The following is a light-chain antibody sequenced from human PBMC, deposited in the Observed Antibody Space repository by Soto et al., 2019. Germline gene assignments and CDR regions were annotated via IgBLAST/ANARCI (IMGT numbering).Light chain of an antibody. J-gene: IGLJ1*01. CDR3: CSYAGTYTAYI. CDR1: SSDVGSFDF. CDR2: DVS. V-gene: IGLV2-11*01. Sequence: SALTQPRSVSGSPGQSVTISCTGTSSDVGSFDFVSWYQQHPGKAPQPMIFDVSKRPSGVPDRFSGSKSGNTASLTISGLQADDEADYYCCSYAGTYTAYIFGTGTKLTVL.